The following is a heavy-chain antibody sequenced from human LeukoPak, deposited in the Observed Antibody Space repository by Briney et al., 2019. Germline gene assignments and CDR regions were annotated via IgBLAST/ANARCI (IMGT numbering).Heavy chain of an antibody. V-gene: IGHV4-39*07. CDR3: ARGGVAGPFDY. CDR1: GDSISSSSYY. J-gene: IGHJ4*02. CDR2: IYYSGST. Sequence: SETLSLTCTVSGDSISSSSYYWGWIRQPPGKGLEWIGSIYYSGSTYYNPSLKSRVTISVDTSKNQFSLKLSSVTAADTAVYYCARGGVAGPFDYWGQGTLVTVSS. D-gene: IGHD6-19*01.